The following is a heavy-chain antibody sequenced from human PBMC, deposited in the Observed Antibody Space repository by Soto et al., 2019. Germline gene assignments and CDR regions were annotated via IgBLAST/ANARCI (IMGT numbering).Heavy chain of an antibody. CDR2: VHPSGST. V-gene: IGHV4-34*01. CDR3: ARGKPSGYRFGPRNFFYYGLDV. CDR1: SFLLGEDA. Sequence: PSEALCLTCGGFSFLLGEDACPVIRQSPGKGLEWIGEVHPSGSTDYNPSLKSRLTLSLDTSKNQFSLKVASVTAADTAVYFCARGKPSGYRFGPRNFFYYGLDVWGPGTTVS. J-gene: IGHJ6*02. D-gene: IGHD5-18*01.